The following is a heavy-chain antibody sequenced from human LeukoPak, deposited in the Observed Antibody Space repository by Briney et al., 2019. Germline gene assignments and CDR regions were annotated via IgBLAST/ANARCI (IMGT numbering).Heavy chain of an antibody. CDR2: IRGSGDTT. CDR3: AKDYYYDSSGHSPFDY. CDR1: GFTFSSYE. Sequence: GGSLRLSCAASGFTFSSYEMNWVRQAPGKGLEWVSSIRGSGDTTVYADSVKGRFTISRDNSKNTLYLQMNSLRAEDTAVYYCAKDYYYDSSGHSPFDYWGQGTLVTVSS. D-gene: IGHD3-22*01. J-gene: IGHJ4*02. V-gene: IGHV3-23*01.